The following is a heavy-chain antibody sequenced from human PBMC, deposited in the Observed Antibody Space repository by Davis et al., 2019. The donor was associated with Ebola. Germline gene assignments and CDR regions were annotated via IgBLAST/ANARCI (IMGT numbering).Heavy chain of an antibody. Sequence: GESLKISCAASGFTFSNYAMNWVRQAPGKGLEWVAGIGGGGRVTDYVESVKGRFTISRDNSKNTLDLQMNSLRAEDTAVYYCAIPDCSGANCYSVYIKNWGQGTLVTVSS. D-gene: IGHD2-15*01. V-gene: IGHV3-23*01. J-gene: IGHJ4*02. CDR1: GFTFSNYA. CDR3: AIPDCSGANCYSVYIKN. CDR2: IGGGGRVT.